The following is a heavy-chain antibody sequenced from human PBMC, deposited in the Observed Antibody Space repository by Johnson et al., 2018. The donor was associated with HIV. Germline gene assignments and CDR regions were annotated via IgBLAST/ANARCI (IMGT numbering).Heavy chain of an antibody. CDR2: ISSSGSTI. CDR3: ARAAPNAFDI. V-gene: IGHV3-48*03. D-gene: IGHD6-6*01. J-gene: IGHJ3*02. Sequence: VQLVESGGGVVQPGGSLRLSCAASGFTFSRYVIHRVRQAPGKGLEWFSYISSSGSTIYYADSVKGRFTISRDNAKNSLYLQMNSLRAEDTAVYYCARAAPNAFDIWGQGTMVTVSS. CDR1: GFTFSRYV.